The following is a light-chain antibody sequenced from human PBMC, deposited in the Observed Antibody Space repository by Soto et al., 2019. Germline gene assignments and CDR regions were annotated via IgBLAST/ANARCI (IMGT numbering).Light chain of an antibody. V-gene: IGKV3-11*01. CDR2: DAS. CDR1: QSISNF. J-gene: IGKJ2*01. CDR3: QQRSNWPPEYT. Sequence: VLTQSPATLSLSPGERATLSCRASQSISNFLAWYQQKPGQAPRLLIYDASKRATGIPARFSGSGSGTDFTLTISSLEPEDFAVYYWQQRSNWPPEYTFGQGTKLEIK.